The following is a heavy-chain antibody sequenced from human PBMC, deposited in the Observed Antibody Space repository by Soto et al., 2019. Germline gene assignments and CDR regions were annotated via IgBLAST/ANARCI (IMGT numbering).Heavy chain of an antibody. CDR2: ISGSGGST. D-gene: IGHD7-27*01. V-gene: IGHV3-23*01. CDR3: ARDPKTSGGQHWAFNYFDS. J-gene: IGHJ4*02. CDR1: GFTFSSYA. Sequence: PGGSLRLSCAASGFTFSSYAMSWVRQAPGKGLEWVSAISGSGGSTYYADPVKGRFTISRDNSKSTLYLQVDSLRPEDAAVYYCARDPKTSGGQHWAFNYFDSWGQGTLVTVLL.